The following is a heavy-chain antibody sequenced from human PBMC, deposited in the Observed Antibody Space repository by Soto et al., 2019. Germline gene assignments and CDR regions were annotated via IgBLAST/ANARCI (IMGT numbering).Heavy chain of an antibody. D-gene: IGHD7-27*01. CDR2: ISGSGGST. J-gene: IGHJ4*02. CDR1: GFTFSSYG. Sequence: VQLVESGGGVVQPGRSLRLSCAASGFTFSSYGMHWVRQAPGKGLEWVAVISGSGGSTYYADSVKGRFTISRDNSKNTLYLQMNSLRAEDTAVYYCAKDHSGYFDYWGQGTLVTVSS. V-gene: IGHV3-23*04. CDR3: AKDHSGYFDY.